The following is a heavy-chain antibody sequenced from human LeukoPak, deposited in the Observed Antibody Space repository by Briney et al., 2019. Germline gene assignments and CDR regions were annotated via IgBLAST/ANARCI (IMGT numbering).Heavy chain of an antibody. D-gene: IGHD5/OR15-5a*01. Sequence: GGALKLSCAASGFTFSSYTMNWVRQAPGKGLEWVAAISSSSRDIFYADSVKGRFTISRDNAKNSLYLEMNSLRAEDTAVYYCANLRQGYWGQGTLVTVSS. CDR1: GFTFSSYT. J-gene: IGHJ4*02. CDR3: ANLRQGY. V-gene: IGHV3-21*01. CDR2: ISSSSRDI.